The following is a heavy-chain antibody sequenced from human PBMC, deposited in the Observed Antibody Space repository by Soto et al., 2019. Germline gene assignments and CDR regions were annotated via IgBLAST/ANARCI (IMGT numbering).Heavy chain of an antibody. D-gene: IGHD2-2*01. Sequence: PGGSLRLSCAPSGFTVSTNYMSWVRQAPGKGLEWVSVTYSSGVTYYAGSVRGRFTVSRDISTNTLYLQMNSLRAEDTAVYYCARYQYYYGMDVWGQGTTVTVSS. CDR2: TYSSGVT. V-gene: IGHV3-53*01. CDR1: GFTVSTNY. J-gene: IGHJ6*02. CDR3: ARYQYYYGMDV.